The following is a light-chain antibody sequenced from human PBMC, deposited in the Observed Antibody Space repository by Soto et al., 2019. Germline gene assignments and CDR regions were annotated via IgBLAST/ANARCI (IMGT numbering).Light chain of an antibody. Sequence: DIQMTQSPSTLSASVGDRVTITCRASQSISSWLSWYQQKPGKAPKLLIYKASSLESGVPSRFSGSGSGTEFTLTISSLQPDDSATYYCQQYNSYSPTFGQGTKVDI. J-gene: IGKJ1*01. CDR2: KAS. CDR3: QQYNSYSPT. V-gene: IGKV1-5*03. CDR1: QSISSW.